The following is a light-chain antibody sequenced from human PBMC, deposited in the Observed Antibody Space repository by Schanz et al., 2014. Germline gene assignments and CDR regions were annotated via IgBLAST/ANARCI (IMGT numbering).Light chain of an antibody. CDR3: SSYGGSNFVV. J-gene: IGLJ2*01. CDR2: EVT. CDR1: VSDIGDYNY. V-gene: IGLV2-8*01. Sequence: QSALTQPASVSGSPGQSITISCTGAVSDIGDYNYVSWYQQHPGKAPKLMIYEVTKRPSGVPDRFSGSKSGNTASLTVSGLQAEDEADYYCSSYGGSNFVVFGGGTKLTVL.